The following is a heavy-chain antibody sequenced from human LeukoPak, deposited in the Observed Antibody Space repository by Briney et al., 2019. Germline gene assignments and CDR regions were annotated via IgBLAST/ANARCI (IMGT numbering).Heavy chain of an antibody. CDR2: ISGSGGST. V-gene: IGHV3-23*01. CDR1: GFTFNSYA. J-gene: IGHJ4*02. Sequence: HPGGSLRLSCAASGFTFNSYAMSWVRQAPGKGLEWVSAISGSGGSTFYADSVKGRFTISRDNSKNTLSLQMNSLRAEDTAVYYCAKAHSYGYYYFDYWGQGTLVTVSS. D-gene: IGHD5-18*01. CDR3: AKAHSYGYYYFDY.